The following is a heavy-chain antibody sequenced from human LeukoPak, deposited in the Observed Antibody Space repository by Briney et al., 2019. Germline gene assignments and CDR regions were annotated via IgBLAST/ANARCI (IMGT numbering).Heavy chain of an antibody. V-gene: IGHV4-59*08. CDR1: GGSISSYY. Sequence: SETLSLTCTVSGGSISSYYWSWIRQPPGKGLEWIGYIYYSGSTNYNPSLKSRVTISVDTSKNQFSLKLSSVTAADTAVYYCAGSSSYPAWFDPWGQGTLVTVPS. J-gene: IGHJ5*02. D-gene: IGHD6-13*01. CDR2: IYYSGST. CDR3: AGSSSYPAWFDP.